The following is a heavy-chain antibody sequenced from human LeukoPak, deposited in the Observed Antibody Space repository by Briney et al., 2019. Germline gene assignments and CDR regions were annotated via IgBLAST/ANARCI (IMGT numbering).Heavy chain of an antibody. CDR3: AKGGSYYYDSSGYFGY. J-gene: IGHJ4*02. V-gene: IGHV3-23*01. CDR1: GFTFTKYA. D-gene: IGHD3-22*01. Sequence: GGSLRLSCAASGFTFTKYAMNWVRQAPGKGLEWVSGISGSGGSTYYADSVKGRFTISRDNSKNTLSLQMKSLRAEDTAVYYCAKGGSYYYDSSGYFGYWGQGILVTVSS. CDR2: ISGSGGST.